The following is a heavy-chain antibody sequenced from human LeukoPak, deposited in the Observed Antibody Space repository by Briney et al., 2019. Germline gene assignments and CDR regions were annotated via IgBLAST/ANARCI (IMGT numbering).Heavy chain of an antibody. J-gene: IGHJ4*02. D-gene: IGHD3-16*01. CDR3: AQQSLRSPDY. Sequence: SETLSLTCAVSGYSISSGYYWGWIRQPPGKGLEWIGNIYHSGSTYYNPSLKSRVTISVDTSKNQFSLKLSSVTAANTAVYYCAQQSLRSPDYWGQGTLVTVSS. V-gene: IGHV4-38-2*01. CDR1: GYSISSGYY. CDR2: IYHSGST.